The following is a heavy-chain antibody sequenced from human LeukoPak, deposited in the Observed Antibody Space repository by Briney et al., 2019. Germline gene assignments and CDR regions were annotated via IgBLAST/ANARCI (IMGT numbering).Heavy chain of an antibody. CDR1: GFTFSSYA. D-gene: IGHD2-2*01. CDR3: DCSSTSCYAAGDY. Sequence: GGSLRLSCAASGFTFSSYAMHWVRQAPGKGLEWVAVISYDGSNKYYADSVKGRFTISRDNSKNTLYLQMNSLRTEDTAVYYCDCSSTSCYAAGDYWGQGTLVTVSS. V-gene: IGHV3-30*04. CDR2: ISYDGSNK. J-gene: IGHJ4*02.